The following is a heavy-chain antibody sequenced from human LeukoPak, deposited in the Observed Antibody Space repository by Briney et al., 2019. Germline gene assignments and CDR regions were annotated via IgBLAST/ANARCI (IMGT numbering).Heavy chain of an antibody. J-gene: IGHJ4*02. CDR2: IGVAGDT. V-gene: IGHV3-13*01. Sequence: GGSLRLSCAASGFTLSSYDMHWVRQVTGKGLEWVSAIGVAGDTYYPGSVKGRFIITRENAKNSLYLQMNSLRAEDTAVYFCAREDGYCSGGNCYSYFDSWGQGTLVTVSS. CDR3: AREDGYCSGGNCYSYFDS. CDR1: GFTLSSYD. D-gene: IGHD2-15*01.